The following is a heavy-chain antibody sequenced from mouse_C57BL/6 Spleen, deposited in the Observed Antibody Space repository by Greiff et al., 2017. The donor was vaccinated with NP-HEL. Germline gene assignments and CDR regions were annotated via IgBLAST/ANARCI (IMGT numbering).Heavy chain of an antibody. V-gene: IGHV1-20*01. D-gene: IGHD2-5*01. CDR2: INPYNGDT. Sequence: VQLKESGPELVKPGDSVKISCKASGYSFTGYFMNWVMQSHGKSLEWIGRINPYNGDTFYNQKFKGKATLTVDKSSSTAHMELRSLTSEDSAVYYCARDMSNYGIAYWGQGTLVTVSA. CDR1: GYSFTGYF. CDR3: ARDMSNYGIAY. J-gene: IGHJ3*01.